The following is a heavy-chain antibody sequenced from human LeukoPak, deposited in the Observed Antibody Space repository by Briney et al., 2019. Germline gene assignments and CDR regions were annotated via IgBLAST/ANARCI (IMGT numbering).Heavy chain of an antibody. J-gene: IGHJ1*01. CDR1: GFTFSSNW. CDR2: IRSKTDGGTT. Sequence: PGGSLRLSCAASGFTFSSNWMHRVRQVPGKGLEWVGRIRSKTDGGTTDYAVSVQGRFTISRDDSKNTLYLQMSSLKTEDTAVYYCAKHIYGVVSIQQWGQGTLVTVSS. D-gene: IGHD3-3*01. CDR3: AKHIYGVVSIQQ. V-gene: IGHV3-15*01.